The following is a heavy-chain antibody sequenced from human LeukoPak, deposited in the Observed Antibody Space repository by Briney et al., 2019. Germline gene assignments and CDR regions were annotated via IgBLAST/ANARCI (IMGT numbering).Heavy chain of an antibody. V-gene: IGHV4-59*01. Sequence: KPSETLSLTCTVAGGSIGSYYWSWIRQPPRKGLEWIGYVYYSGSTDYSPSLKSRVTISVDTSKNQFSLKLNSVIAADTAVCYCAREDSSGWFDYWGQGTLVTVSS. CDR1: GGSIGSYY. D-gene: IGHD6-19*01. CDR3: AREDSSGWFDY. J-gene: IGHJ4*02. CDR2: VYYSGST.